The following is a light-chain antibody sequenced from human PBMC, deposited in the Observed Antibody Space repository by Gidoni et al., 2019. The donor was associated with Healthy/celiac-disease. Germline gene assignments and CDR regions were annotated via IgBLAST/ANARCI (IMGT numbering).Light chain of an antibody. V-gene: IGLV2-14*03. CDR3: SSYTSRYIVV. J-gene: IGLJ2*01. Sequence: QSALTQPASVSGSPGQSITISCTGTNSDVGGYNYVSWYQQHPGKAPKLMIYDVTNRPSGVSNRFSGSKSGNTASLTISGLQAEDGADYYCSSYTSRYIVVFGGGTKLTVL. CDR2: DVT. CDR1: NSDVGGYNY.